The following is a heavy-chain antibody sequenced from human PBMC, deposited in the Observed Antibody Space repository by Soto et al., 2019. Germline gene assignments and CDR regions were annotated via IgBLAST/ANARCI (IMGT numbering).Heavy chain of an antibody. J-gene: IGHJ5*02. D-gene: IGHD2-2*01. V-gene: IGHV4-31*03. CDR2: IYYSGST. CDR3: ARAYQLLHNWFDP. Sequence: KPSETLSLTCTVSGGSISSGGYYWSWIRQHPGKGLEWIGYIYYSGSTYYNPSLKSRVTISVDTSKNQFSLKLSSVTAADTAVYYCARAYQLLHNWFDPWGQGTLVTVSS. CDR1: GGSISSGGYY.